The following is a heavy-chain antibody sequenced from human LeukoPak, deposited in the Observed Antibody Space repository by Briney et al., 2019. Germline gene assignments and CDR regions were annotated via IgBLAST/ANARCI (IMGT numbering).Heavy chain of an antibody. J-gene: IGHJ6*03. D-gene: IGHD6-19*01. V-gene: IGHV4-61*02. CDR3: ARAPRADGGYSSGWYSYYYYYMDV. CDR2: IYTSGST. CDR1: GGSISSGSYY. Sequence: SETLSLTCTVSGGSISSGSYYWSWIRQPAGKGLEWIGRIYTSGSTNYNPSLKSRVTISVDTSKNQFSLKLSSVTAADTAVYYCARAPRADGGYSSGWYSYYYYYMDVWGKGTTVTVSS.